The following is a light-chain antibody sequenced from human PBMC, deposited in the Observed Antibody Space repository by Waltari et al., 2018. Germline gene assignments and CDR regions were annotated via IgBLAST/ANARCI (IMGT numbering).Light chain of an antibody. J-gene: IGLJ1*01. Sequence: QSALTQPASVSGSPGQSITISCTGISSAVGGYIHVSWYQQHPGKAPILMIYDVSNRPSGVSYRFSGAKSGNTASLTISGLQAEDEADYYCSSYTSSSTHYVFGTGTKVTVL. CDR3: SSYTSSSTHYV. CDR1: SSAVGGYIH. V-gene: IGLV2-14*01. CDR2: DVS.